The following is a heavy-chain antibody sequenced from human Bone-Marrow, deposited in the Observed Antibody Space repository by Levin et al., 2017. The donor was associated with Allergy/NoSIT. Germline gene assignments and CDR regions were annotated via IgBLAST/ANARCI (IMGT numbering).Heavy chain of an antibody. CDR3: ARDPQGVNQFYGMDV. CDR1: GDSISTSDYY. Sequence: RSQTLSLPCSVSGDSISTSDYYWGWIRQSPGKGLEWIGSINYSGTTYYNPSLKSRVTISVDTSKNQISLNLRSVNAADTAVYYCARDPQGVNQFYGMDVWGQGTPVTVSS. CDR2: INYSGTT. V-gene: IGHV4-39*07. D-gene: IGHD3-10*01. J-gene: IGHJ6*02.